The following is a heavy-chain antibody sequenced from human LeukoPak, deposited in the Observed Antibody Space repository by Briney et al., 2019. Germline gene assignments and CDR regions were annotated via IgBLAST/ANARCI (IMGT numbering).Heavy chain of an antibody. CDR3: ARDAVAGEYNWFDP. D-gene: IGHD6-19*01. V-gene: IGHV3-23*01. Sequence: GGSLRLSCAASGFTFSTYAMSWVRQAPGKGLEWVSGISGGGGSTYYADAVKGRFTISRDNSQNTLYVQMNSLRAEDTAVYYCARDAVAGEYNWFDPWGQGTLVTVSS. CDR1: GFTFSTYA. J-gene: IGHJ5*02. CDR2: ISGGGGST.